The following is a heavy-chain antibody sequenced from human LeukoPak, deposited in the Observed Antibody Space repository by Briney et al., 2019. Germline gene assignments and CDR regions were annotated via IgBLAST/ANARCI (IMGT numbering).Heavy chain of an antibody. CDR2: LSSTGDI. CDR1: GFTFRSYS. J-gene: IGHJ4*02. V-gene: IGHV3-21*04. CDR3: ARDYNWGFDY. Sequence: GGSLRLSCVASGFTFRSYSMNWVRQAPGKGLEWVSYLSSTGDIYYADSVKGRFTISRDNAQNSPYLQMNSLRVEDTAVYYCARDYNWGFDYWGQGTLVTVSS. D-gene: IGHD3-16*01.